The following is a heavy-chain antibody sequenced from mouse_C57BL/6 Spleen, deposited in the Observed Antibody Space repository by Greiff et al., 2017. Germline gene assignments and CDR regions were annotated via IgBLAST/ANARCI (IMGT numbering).Heavy chain of an antibody. D-gene: IGHD1-1*02. Sequence: QVHVKQSGPELVKPGASVKISCKASGYAFSSSWMTWVKQRPGTGLEWIARLYPGDGDTYYHGKFKGKATLTADKSSSTAYMQLSSLTSEDSAVYFCARRGSYDYFDYWGQGTTLTVSS. CDR2: LYPGDGDT. CDR1: GYAFSSSW. J-gene: IGHJ2*01. CDR3: ARRGSYDYFDY. V-gene: IGHV1-82*01.